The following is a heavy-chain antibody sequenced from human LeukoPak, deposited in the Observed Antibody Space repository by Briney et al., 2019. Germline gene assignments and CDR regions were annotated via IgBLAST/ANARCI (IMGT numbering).Heavy chain of an antibody. V-gene: IGHV4-59*08. CDR1: GGSFSSGY. CDR3: ARHVSRWFGESEDAFDI. D-gene: IGHD3-10*01. J-gene: IGHJ3*02. Sequence: SETLSLTCTVSGGSFSSGYWRWIRQPPGKGLEWIGYIHFSGSTNYNPSLKSRVTISIDTSKNQLSLKLRSVTAADTAVYYCARHVSRWFGESEDAFDIWGQGTKVTVSS. CDR2: IHFSGST.